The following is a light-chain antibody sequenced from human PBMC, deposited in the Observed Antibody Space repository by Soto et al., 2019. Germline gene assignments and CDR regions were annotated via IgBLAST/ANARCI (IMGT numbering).Light chain of an antibody. CDR2: KAA. V-gene: IGKV1-5*03. CDR3: QQYNDYSCT. J-gene: IGKJ1*01. Sequence: IQMTQSPSTLSASVGDRVAITCRASQSIGIWLAWYQQKPGKAPRFLIYKAASLESGVPSRFSRSGYGTEFTLTISSLQPDDFPTYYCQQYNDYSCTFGQGTKVEIK. CDR1: QSIGIW.